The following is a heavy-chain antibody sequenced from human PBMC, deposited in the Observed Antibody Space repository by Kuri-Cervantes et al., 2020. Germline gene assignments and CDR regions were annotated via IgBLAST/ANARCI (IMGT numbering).Heavy chain of an antibody. D-gene: IGHD5-12*01. V-gene: IGHV3-49*03. CDR2: IRSKAYGGTT. J-gene: IGHJ4*02. CDR3: ARDFGGYDFGY. Sequence: GGSLRLSCTASGFTFGDYAMSWFRQAPGKGLEWVGFIRSKAYGGTTEYAASVKGRFTISRDDSKSIAYLQMNSLRAEDTAVYYCARDFGGYDFGYWGQGTLVTVSS. CDR1: GFTFGDYA.